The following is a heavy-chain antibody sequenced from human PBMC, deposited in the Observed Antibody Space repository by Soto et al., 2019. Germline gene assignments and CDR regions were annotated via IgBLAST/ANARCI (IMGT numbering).Heavy chain of an antibody. J-gene: IGHJ3*02. CDR1: GGSISSGGYS. D-gene: IGHD3-10*01. V-gene: IGHV4-30-2*01. Sequence: SETLSLTCAVSGGSISSGGYSWSWIRQPPGKGLEWIGYIYHSGSTYYNPSLKSRVTISVDRSKNQFSLKLSSVTAADTAVYYCARGDVLLWFGEFSGGAFDIWGQGTMVTVSS. CDR2: IYHSGST. CDR3: ARGDVLLWFGEFSGGAFDI.